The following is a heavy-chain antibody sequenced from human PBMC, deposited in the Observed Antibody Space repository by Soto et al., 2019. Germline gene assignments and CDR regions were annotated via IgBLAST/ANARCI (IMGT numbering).Heavy chain of an antibody. V-gene: IGHV1-69*02. D-gene: IGHD3-10*01. CDR3: ARGSGGIRRGGDY. CDR2: IIPILGIA. J-gene: IGHJ4*02. Sequence: QVQLVQSGAEVKKPGSSVKVSCKASGGTFSSYTISWVRQAPGQGLEWMGRIIPILGIANYAQKFQGRVTSTEDKCTSTAYRELGSLGSESRGGYYCARGSGGIRRGGDYWGQGTLVTVSS. CDR1: GGTFSSYT.